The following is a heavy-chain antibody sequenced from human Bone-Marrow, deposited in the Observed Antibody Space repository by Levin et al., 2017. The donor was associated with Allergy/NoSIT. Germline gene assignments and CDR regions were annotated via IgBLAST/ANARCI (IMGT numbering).Heavy chain of an antibody. V-gene: IGHV1-18*01. CDR1: GYTFTSYD. J-gene: IGHJ4*02. CDR2: ISTHNGNT. CDR3: ARGGAAAGYDY. D-gene: IGHD6-13*01. Sequence: GESLKISCKASGYTFTSYDISWVRQAPGQGLEWMGWISTHNGNTNYVQKLQGRVTLTTDTSTSTAYMELRSLRSDDTAVYYCARGGAAAGYDYWGRGTLVTVSS.